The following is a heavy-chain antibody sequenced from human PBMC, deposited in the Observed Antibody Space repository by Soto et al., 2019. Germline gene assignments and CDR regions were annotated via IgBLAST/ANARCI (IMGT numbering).Heavy chain of an antibody. CDR1: GGSFSGYY. V-gene: IGHV4-34*01. CDR2: INHSGST. J-gene: IGHJ4*02. D-gene: IGHD3-10*01. CDR3: ARGVPYGSGRVCFDY. Sequence: QVQLQQWGAGLLKPSETLSLTCAVYGGSFSGYYWSWIRQPPGKGLEWIGEINHSGSTNYNPSLKSRVTIAVDTSKNQFSLKLSSVTAAYTDVYYCARGVPYGSGRVCFDYWGQGNLVTVSS.